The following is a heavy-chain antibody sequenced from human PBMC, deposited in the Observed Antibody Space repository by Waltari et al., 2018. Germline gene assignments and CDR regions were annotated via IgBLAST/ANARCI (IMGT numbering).Heavy chain of an antibody. CDR2: ISWHSVSI. Sequence: VQLVESGGGVVQPGRSLRLSCAASGFTFDAYGMHWVRQVPGKGLEWVSGISWHSVSIDYADSVKGRFTISRDNAKNSLYLQMNSLREEDTALYFCAKDGVYAATTNFYYMDVWGKGTAVTVSS. J-gene: IGHJ6*03. CDR1: GFTFDAYG. CDR3: AKDGVYAATTNFYYMDV. V-gene: IGHV3-9*01. D-gene: IGHD2-8*01.